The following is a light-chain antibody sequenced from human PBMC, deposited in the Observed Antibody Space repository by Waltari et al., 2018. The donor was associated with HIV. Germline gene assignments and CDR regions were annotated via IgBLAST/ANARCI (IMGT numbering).Light chain of an antibody. CDR1: QSVLASSANQHY. V-gene: IGKV4-1*01. CDR2: LAS. CDR3: QQYFLTPFT. Sequence: DIVMTQSPDSLSVSLGERATINCTSSQSVLASSANQHYLAWYQQRPGQPPTLLIDLASSRESGVPDRFSGSGSGTDFALTISSLQAEDVAVYYCQQYFLTPFTFGGGTKVEIK. J-gene: IGKJ4*01.